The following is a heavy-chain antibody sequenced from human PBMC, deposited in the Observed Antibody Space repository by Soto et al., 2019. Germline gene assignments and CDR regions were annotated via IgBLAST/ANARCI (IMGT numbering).Heavy chain of an antibody. V-gene: IGHV1-18*01. Sequence: GASVKVSCKSSGYPFTHYGITWVRQAPGQGLEWMGWISPYNGNTNYGQTLQGRVTLTTDTSTSTVYMEVSSLRSEGTAVYYCARAAYYYESSGYFPGDYWGQGSLVTVSS. J-gene: IGHJ4*02. CDR1: GYPFTHYG. D-gene: IGHD3-22*01. CDR3: ARAAYYYESSGYFPGDY. CDR2: ISPYNGNT.